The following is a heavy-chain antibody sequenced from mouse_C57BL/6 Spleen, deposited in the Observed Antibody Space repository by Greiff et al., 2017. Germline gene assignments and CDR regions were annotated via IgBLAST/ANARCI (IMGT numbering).Heavy chain of an antibody. CDR3: SLLITTVVGDY. D-gene: IGHD1-1*01. V-gene: IGHV1-85*01. J-gene: IGHJ2*01. CDR2: IYPSDGST. CDR1: GYTFTSYD. Sequence: QVQLQQSGPELVKPGASVKLSCKASGYTFTSYDINWVKQRPGQVLGWIGWIYPSDGSTKYNEKFKGKATLTVDTSSSTAYMELHSLTSEDSAVYFCSLLITTVVGDYWGQGTTLTVSS.